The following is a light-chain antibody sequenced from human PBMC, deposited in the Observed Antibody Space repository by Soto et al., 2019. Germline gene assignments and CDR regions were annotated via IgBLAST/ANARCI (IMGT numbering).Light chain of an antibody. CDR1: QSVSSY. V-gene: IGKV3-11*01. J-gene: IGKJ3*01. Sequence: EIVLTQSPAILSLSPGERATLSCRASQSVSSYLVWYQQKPGQPPRVLIYDASNRATGIPARFSGSGSGTDCTLTIRSLEPEDFAVYYCLQRSNWPLTFGPGTKIDIK. CDR2: DAS. CDR3: LQRSNWPLT.